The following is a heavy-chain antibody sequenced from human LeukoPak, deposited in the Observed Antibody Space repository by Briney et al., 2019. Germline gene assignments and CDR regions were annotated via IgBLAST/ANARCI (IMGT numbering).Heavy chain of an antibody. Sequence: GGSLRLSCAASGFTFSSYNMNWVRQAPGKGLEWVSSITSSSSYIYYADSVKGRFTISRDNAKKSLYLQMNSLRAEDTAVYFCTRGGDDNSGYYRFYFDYWGQGTLVTVSS. CDR2: ITSSSSYI. J-gene: IGHJ4*02. D-gene: IGHD3-22*01. CDR1: GFTFSSYN. V-gene: IGHV3-21*01. CDR3: TRGGDDNSGYYRFYFDY.